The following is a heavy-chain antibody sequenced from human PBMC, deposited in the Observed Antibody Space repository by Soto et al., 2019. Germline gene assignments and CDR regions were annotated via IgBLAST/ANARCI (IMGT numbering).Heavy chain of an antibody. CDR2: IYHSGNT. V-gene: IGHV4-4*01. Sequence: QAQLQESGPGLVKPSGTLSLTCAVSGGTISSSNWWNWVRQPPGKGLEWIGEIYHSGNTHYNPSLKRRVTISLDHTTGPLSLSLGAVPAADMGVYCRARTVREAACSSAVVVWGQGTRVTVSS. J-gene: IGHJ6*02. CDR1: GGTISSSNW. D-gene: IGHD2-15*01. CDR3: ARTVREAACSSAVVV.